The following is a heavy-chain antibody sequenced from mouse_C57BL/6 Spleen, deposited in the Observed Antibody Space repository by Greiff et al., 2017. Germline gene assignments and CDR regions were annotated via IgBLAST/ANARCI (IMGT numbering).Heavy chain of an antibody. Sequence: QVQLQQSGPELVKPGASVKISCKASGYAFSSSWMNWVKQRPGKGLEWIGRIYPGDGDTNYNGKFKGKATLTADKSSSTAYMQLSSLTSEDSAVYFCAIYGGYSFAYWGQGTLVTVSA. D-gene: IGHD2-3*01. V-gene: IGHV1-82*01. J-gene: IGHJ3*01. CDR1: GYAFSSSW. CDR3: AIYGGYSFAY. CDR2: IYPGDGDT.